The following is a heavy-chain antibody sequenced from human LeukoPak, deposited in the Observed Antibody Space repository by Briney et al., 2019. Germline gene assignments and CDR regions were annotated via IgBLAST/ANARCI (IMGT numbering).Heavy chain of an antibody. CDR2: INPNSGGT. Sequence: ASVKVSCKASGYTFTGYYMHWVRQAPGQGLEWMGWINPNSGGTNYAQKFQGRVTMTRDTSISTAYMELSRLRSDDTAVYYCARGVLVVVNEAAPFVYWGQGTLVTVSS. J-gene: IGHJ4*02. V-gene: IGHV1-2*02. D-gene: IGHD3-22*01. CDR3: ARGVLVVVNEAAPFVY. CDR1: GYTFTGYY.